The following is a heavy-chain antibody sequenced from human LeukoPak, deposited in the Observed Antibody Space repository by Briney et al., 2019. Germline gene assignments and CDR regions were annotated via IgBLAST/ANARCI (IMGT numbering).Heavy chain of an antibody. CDR2: INVKSGAT. CDR3: ARVGRESSTGWLDY. J-gene: IGHJ4*02. Sequence: VKVSCKASGYTFIDYYFNWVRQAPGQGPEWMGRINVKSGATDYAQKFQGRVTVTRDTSISTAYMELSSLRSDDTAVYYCARVGRESSTGWLDYWGQGTLVTVSS. CDR1: GYTFIDYY. V-gene: IGHV1-2*06. D-gene: IGHD6-19*01.